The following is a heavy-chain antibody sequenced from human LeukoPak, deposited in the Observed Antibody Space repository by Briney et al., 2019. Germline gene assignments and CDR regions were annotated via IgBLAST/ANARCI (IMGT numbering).Heavy chain of an antibody. Sequence: GGSLRLSSAASGFAFSDYSMNWVRQAPGKGLEWVSSISSSGSYTYYADSVKGRFTISRDNAKNSLYLQMNSLRAEDTAVYYCAREGYCSGGTCSTGVGYWGQGTLVTVSS. D-gene: IGHD2-15*01. CDR1: GFAFSDYS. V-gene: IGHV3-21*01. CDR2: ISSSGSYT. J-gene: IGHJ4*02. CDR3: AREGYCSGGTCSTGVGY.